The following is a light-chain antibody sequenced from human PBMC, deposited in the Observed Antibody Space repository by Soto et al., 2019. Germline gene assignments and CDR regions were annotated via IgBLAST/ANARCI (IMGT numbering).Light chain of an antibody. V-gene: IGLV1-40*01. Sequence: QSVLTQPPSLSGAPGQRVTITCTGSRSNIGAGYDVHWYQHLPGTAPKVLIFDNSNRPSGVPDRFSGSKSGTSASLAITGLQAEDEAVYYCHSYDVSLRGPAFGGGTKVTVL. J-gene: IGLJ2*01. CDR2: DNS. CDR3: HSYDVSLRGPA. CDR1: RSNIGAGYD.